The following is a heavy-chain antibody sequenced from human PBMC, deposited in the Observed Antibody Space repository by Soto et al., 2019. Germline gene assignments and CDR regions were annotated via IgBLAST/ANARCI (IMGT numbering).Heavy chain of an antibody. CDR2: IYYSGST. CDR3: ARHSSSGWFYFDY. CDR1: GGSISSYY. Sequence: SETLSLTCTVSGGSISSYYWSWIRQPPGKGLEWIGYIYYSGSTNYNPSLKSRVTISVDTSKNQFSLKLSSVTAADTAVYYCARHSSSGWFYFDYWGQGTLVTVSS. V-gene: IGHV4-59*08. J-gene: IGHJ4*02. D-gene: IGHD6-19*01.